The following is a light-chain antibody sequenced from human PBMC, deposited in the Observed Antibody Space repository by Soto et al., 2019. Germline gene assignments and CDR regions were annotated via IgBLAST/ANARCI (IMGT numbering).Light chain of an antibody. Sequence: IQLTQSPSSLSASVGDRVTITCRASRGISSYLAWYQQKPGKAPNLLIYAASILQSGVPSRFSGSGSGTDFTLTISSLQPEDFATYYCQQLNSYPRTFGQGTKLEI. CDR1: RGISSY. V-gene: IGKV1-9*01. J-gene: IGKJ2*01. CDR3: QQLNSYPRT. CDR2: AAS.